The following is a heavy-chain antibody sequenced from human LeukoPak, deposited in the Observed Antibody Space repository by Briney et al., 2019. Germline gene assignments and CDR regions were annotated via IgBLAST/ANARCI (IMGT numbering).Heavy chain of an antibody. J-gene: IGHJ4*02. CDR3: AKDTASYYDSSGYYSLDY. D-gene: IGHD3-22*01. Sequence: PGRPLRLSCAASGFTFSSYGMQWARQAPGKGLEGVAVISYGGSNKYYADYVKATFPTSGYNSKNTMYLQMNSLKDEDTAVYYCAKDTASYYDSSGYYSLDYWGQGTLVTVSS. CDR2: ISYGGSNK. V-gene: IGHV3-30*18. CDR1: GFTFSSYG.